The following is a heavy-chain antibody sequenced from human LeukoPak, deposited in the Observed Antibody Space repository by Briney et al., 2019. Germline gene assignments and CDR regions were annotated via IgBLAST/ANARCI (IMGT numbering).Heavy chain of an antibody. CDR1: GFTFSTYA. J-gene: IGHJ4*02. V-gene: IGHV3-33*01. CDR2: MWYDGSHK. D-gene: IGHD1-1*01. Sequence: AGGSLRLSCAASGFTFSTYAMHWVRQAPGKGLEWVAVMWYDGSHKYYAGSVKGRFTISRDNSKNTLYLQMNGLRAEDTAMYYCARGGLYNWNDFYFDYWGQGTLVTVSS. CDR3: ARGGLYNWNDFYFDY.